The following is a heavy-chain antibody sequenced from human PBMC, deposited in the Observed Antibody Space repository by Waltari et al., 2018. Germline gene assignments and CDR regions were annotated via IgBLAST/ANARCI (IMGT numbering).Heavy chain of an antibody. CDR1: GYTFTGYY. J-gene: IGHJ6*03. Sequence: QVQLVQSGAEVKKPGASVKVSCKASGYTFTGYYMHWVRQAPGQGLEWMGWINPNSGGTNYARNFQGRGTRTRDTSISTTNRELSRLRSDDTAVYYCAREELRVADYYYYYYMDVWGKGTTVTVSS. CDR2: INPNSGGT. V-gene: IGHV1-2*02. D-gene: IGHD1-26*01. CDR3: AREELRVADYYYYYYMDV.